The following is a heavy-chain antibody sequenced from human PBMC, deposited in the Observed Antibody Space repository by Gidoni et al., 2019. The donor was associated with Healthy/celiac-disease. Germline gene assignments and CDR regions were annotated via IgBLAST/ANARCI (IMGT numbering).Heavy chain of an antibody. Sequence: EVQLVESGGGLVQPGGSLRLSCAASGFTFSSYSMNWVRPAPGKGLEWVSYISSSSSTIDYADSVKGRFTISRDNAKNSLYLQMNILRAEDTAVYYCARDGLLYYDILTGYYRNWYFDLWGRGTLVTVSS. J-gene: IGHJ2*01. V-gene: IGHV3-48*01. D-gene: IGHD3-9*01. CDR3: ARDGLLYYDILTGYYRNWYFDL. CDR2: ISSSSSTI. CDR1: GFTFSSYS.